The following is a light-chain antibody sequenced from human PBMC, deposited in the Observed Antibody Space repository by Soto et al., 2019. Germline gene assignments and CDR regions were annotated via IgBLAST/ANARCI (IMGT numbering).Light chain of an antibody. Sequence: DILMTQSPSSLSASVGDGVTITCRASQSVSRVLKCYHQKPGKAPHLLIIGASTLHEGVPSRFGGSGSATVFTLTISSVQPEDFAIYYCQQTHSAPRTFGQGTRLDIK. J-gene: IGKJ1*01. CDR2: GAS. V-gene: IGKV1-39*01. CDR1: QSVSRV. CDR3: QQTHSAPRT.